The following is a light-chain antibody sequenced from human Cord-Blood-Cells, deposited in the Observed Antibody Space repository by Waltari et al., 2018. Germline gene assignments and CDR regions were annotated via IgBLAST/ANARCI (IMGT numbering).Light chain of an antibody. CDR1: KLGDKY. J-gene: IGLJ3*02. Sequence: SYELTQPPSASVSPGQTASITCPGDKLGDKYARWYQQTPGQPPALVIYQDRKRPSGNPERFSGSNSGNTATLTISGTQAMDEADYYCQAWDSSPNWVFGGGTKLTVL. V-gene: IGLV3-1*01. CDR3: QAWDSSPNWV. CDR2: QDR.